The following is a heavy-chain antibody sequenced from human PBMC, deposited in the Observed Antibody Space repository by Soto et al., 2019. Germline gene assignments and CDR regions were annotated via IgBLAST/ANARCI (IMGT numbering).Heavy chain of an antibody. Sequence: XGSLRLFCAASCFTFIVAGMSWVRQAPGKGLQWIGRIRSNADGGTADLAAPVRGRFSISRDDSTDTLYLQLNSLQLDDTAVYFCYTALRRYSDFSAYWGQGTLVTVSS. D-gene: IGHD5-18*01. V-gene: IGHV3-15*01. J-gene: IGHJ4*01. CDR2: IRSNADGGTA. CDR3: YTALRRYSDFSAY. CDR1: CFTFIVAG.